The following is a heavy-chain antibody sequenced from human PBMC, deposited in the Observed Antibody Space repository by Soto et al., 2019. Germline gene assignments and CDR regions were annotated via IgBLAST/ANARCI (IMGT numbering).Heavy chain of an antibody. D-gene: IGHD6-19*01. CDR1: GGSISSGDYY. CDR2: IYYSGST. CDR3: ASAIAVERGRYYGMDV. J-gene: IGHJ6*02. Sequence: PSETLSLTCTVSGGSISSGDYYWSWIRQPPGKGLEWIGYIYYSGSTYYNPSLKSRVTISVDTSKNQFSLKLSSVTAADTAVYYCASAIAVERGRYYGMDVWGQGTTVTVSS. V-gene: IGHV4-30-4*01.